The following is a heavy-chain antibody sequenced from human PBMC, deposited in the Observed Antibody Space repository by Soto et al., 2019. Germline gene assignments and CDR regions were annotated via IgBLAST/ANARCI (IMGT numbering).Heavy chain of an antibody. J-gene: IGHJ4*02. D-gene: IGHD6-6*01. CDR1: GFTFSSYA. CDR2: ISYDGSNK. Sequence: QMQLVESGGGVVQPGRSLRLSCAASGFTFSSYAMHWVRQAPGKGLEWVAVISYDGSNKYYADSVKDRFTISRDNSKNTLYLQMNSLRAEDTAVYYCAREKYSSSSITLDYWGQGTLVTVSS. V-gene: IGHV3-30-3*01. CDR3: AREKYSSSSITLDY.